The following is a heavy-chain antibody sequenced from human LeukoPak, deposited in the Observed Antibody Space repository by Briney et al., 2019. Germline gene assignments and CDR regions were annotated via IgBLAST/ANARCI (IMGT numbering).Heavy chain of an antibody. J-gene: IGHJ6*02. D-gene: IGHD3-3*01. CDR1: GGSFSGYY. CDR3: ARLRFLEWLSSRYYYGMDV. V-gene: IGHV4-34*01. CDR2: INHSGST. Sequence: SETLSLTCAVYGGSFSGYYWSWIRQPPGKGLEWIGEINHSGSTNYNPSLKSRVTISVDTSKNQFSLKLSSVTAADTAVYYCARLRFLEWLSSRYYYGMDVWGQGTTVTVSS.